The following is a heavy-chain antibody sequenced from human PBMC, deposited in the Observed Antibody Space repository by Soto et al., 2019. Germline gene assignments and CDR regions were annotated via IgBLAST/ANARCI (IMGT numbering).Heavy chain of an antibody. CDR3: ARPAYSSSVFDY. Sequence: SVKVSYETSGYPLIDYYIHWVRQAPGQGLEWMGWINPNSGGTNYAQKFQGRVTMTRDTSISTAYMELSRLRSDDTAVYYCARPAYSSSVFDYCGQRTLVTFSS. D-gene: IGHD6-6*01. CDR2: INPNSGGT. V-gene: IGHV1-2*02. J-gene: IGHJ4*02. CDR1: GYPLIDYY.